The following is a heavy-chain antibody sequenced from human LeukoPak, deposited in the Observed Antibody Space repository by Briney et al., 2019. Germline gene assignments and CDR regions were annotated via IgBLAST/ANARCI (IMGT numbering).Heavy chain of an antibody. CDR1: GYIFTDYY. D-gene: IGHD7-27*01. V-gene: IGHV1-2*02. CDR2: INPNSGGT. J-gene: IGHJ6*02. Sequence: ASVTVSCKASGYIFTDYYMHWVRQPPGEGLEGMGWINPNSGGTNYAQKFQGRVTMTRDTSISTAYMELSGLRSDDTAVFYCVRSPLGSYYYYGLDVWGQGTTVTVSS. CDR3: VRSPLGSYYYYGLDV.